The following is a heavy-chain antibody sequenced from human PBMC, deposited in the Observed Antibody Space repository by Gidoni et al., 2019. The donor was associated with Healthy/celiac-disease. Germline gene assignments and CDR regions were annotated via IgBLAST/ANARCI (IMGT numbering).Heavy chain of an antibody. Sequence: EVPLLESGGGLVQPGGSLRRPCAASGFTFGSYAMSWVRQAPGNGLAWVSAISGSGGSTYYADSVKGRLTISRDNSKNTLYLQMNSLRAEDTAVDYCAKEGYSSGWQVCTDYWGQGTLVTVSS. CDR1: GFTFGSYA. CDR3: AKEGYSSGWQVCTDY. V-gene: IGHV3-23*01. J-gene: IGHJ4*02. D-gene: IGHD6-19*01. CDR2: ISGSGGST.